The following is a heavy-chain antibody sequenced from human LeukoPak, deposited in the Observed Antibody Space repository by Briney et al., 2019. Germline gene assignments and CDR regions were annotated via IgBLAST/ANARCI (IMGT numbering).Heavy chain of an antibody. J-gene: IGHJ4*02. V-gene: IGHV4-31*03. Sequence: SQTLSLTCTVSGGSISSGGYCWSWIRQHPGKGLEWIGYIYYSGSTYYNPSLKSRVTISVDTSKNQFSLKLSSVTAADTAVYYCARGPVYSSSSFWYYFDYWGQGTLVTVSS. CDR3: ARGPVYSSSSFWYYFDY. CDR2: IYYSGST. D-gene: IGHD6-6*01. CDR1: GGSISSGGYC.